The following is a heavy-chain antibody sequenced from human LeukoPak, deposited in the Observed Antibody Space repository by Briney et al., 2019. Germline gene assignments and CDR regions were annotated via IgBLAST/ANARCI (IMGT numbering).Heavy chain of an antibody. Sequence: GGSLRLSCAASGFTFTNYAMNWVRQAPGKGLEWVAFIRYDGSNKYYADSVKGRFTISRDNSKNTLYLQMNSLRAEDTAVYYCAKTGALVYYYYYMDVWGKGTTVTVS. CDR2: IRYDGSNK. V-gene: IGHV3-30*02. CDR1: GFTFTNYA. J-gene: IGHJ6*03. CDR3: AKTGALVYYYYYMDV. D-gene: IGHD6-6*01.